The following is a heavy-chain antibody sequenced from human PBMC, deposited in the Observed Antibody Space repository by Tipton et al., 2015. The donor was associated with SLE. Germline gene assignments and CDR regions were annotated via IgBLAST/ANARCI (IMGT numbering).Heavy chain of an antibody. CDR1: GGSISESTYS. Sequence: TLSLTCTVSGGSISESTYSWDWIRQAPGKGLEWIGNIYNSGSTNYNPSLKSRVTISLDTPKNQFSLKLSSVTAADTAVYYCARDPAVYYYDSRRTLKYYYHSLDVWGQGTTVTVSS. D-gene: IGHD3-22*01. CDR3: ARDPAVYYYDSRRTLKYYYHSLDV. V-gene: IGHV4-61*01. J-gene: IGHJ6*02. CDR2: IYNSGST.